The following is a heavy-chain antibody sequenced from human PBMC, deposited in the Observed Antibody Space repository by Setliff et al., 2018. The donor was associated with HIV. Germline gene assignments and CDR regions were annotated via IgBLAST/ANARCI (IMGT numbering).Heavy chain of an antibody. CDR3: ARYLLGYCSSTSCHSHYMDV. D-gene: IGHD2-2*01. Sequence: SETLSLTCTVSGGSISSYYWSWIRQPPGKGLEWIGYIYYSGSTNYNPSLKSRVTISVDTSKNQFSLKLSSVTAAATAVYYCARYLLGYCSSTSCHSHYMDVWGKGTTVTVSS. J-gene: IGHJ6*03. V-gene: IGHV4-59*01. CDR2: IYYSGST. CDR1: GGSISSYY.